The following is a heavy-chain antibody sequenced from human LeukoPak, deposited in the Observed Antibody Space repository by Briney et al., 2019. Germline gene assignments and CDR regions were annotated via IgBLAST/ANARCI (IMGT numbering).Heavy chain of an antibody. CDR1: GFTFSSYG. CDR3: ANGIYGSGSYPLDAFDI. D-gene: IGHD3-10*01. V-gene: IGHV3-30*18. J-gene: IGHJ3*02. Sequence: GGSLRLSCAASGFTFSSYGMHWVRQAPGKGLEWVAVISYDGSNKYYADSVKGRFTISRDNSKNTLYLQMNSLRAEDTAVYYCANGIYGSGSYPLDAFDIWGQGTMVTVSS. CDR2: ISYDGSNK.